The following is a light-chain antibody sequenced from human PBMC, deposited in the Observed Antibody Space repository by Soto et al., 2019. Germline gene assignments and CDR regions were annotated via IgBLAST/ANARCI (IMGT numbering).Light chain of an antibody. Sequence: QSVLTQPPSASGTPGQRVTISCSGSSSNIGSKTVNWYQQLPGTAPKLLIYSNNQRPSGVPDRFSGSKSGTSASLAISGLQCEDGADYYCAAWDDSLNGVVFGGGTKLTVL. J-gene: IGLJ2*01. CDR3: AAWDDSLNGVV. V-gene: IGLV1-44*01. CDR2: SNN. CDR1: SSNIGSKT.